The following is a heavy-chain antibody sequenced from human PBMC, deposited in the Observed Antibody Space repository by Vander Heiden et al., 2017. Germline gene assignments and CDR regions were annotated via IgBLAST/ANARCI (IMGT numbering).Heavy chain of an antibody. CDR3: ANSQGYYHGMDV. Sequence: QVQLVESGGGVVPPGRSLRLSCAASGCTFSSYGMHWVRQFPGKGLEWVAVITFDGTSKYHADSVEGRFTISRDNSKNTLYLQMNSLRIEDTAVYYCANSQGYYHGMDVWGQGTTVTVSS. J-gene: IGHJ6*02. CDR2: ITFDGTSK. V-gene: IGHV3-30*18. CDR1: GCTFSSYG.